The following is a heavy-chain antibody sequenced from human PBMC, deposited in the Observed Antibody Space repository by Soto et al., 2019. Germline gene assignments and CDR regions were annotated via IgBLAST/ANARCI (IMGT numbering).Heavy chain of an antibody. J-gene: IGHJ4*02. CDR2: ISYDGSNK. Sequence: GGSLRLSCAASGFTFSSYGMHWVRQAPGKGLEWVAVISYDGSNKYYADSVKGRFTISRENSKNTLYLQMNSLRAEDTAVYYCAKDRPTVTTNFDYWGQGTLVTVSS. CDR3: AKDRPTVTTNFDY. CDR1: GFTFSSYG. D-gene: IGHD4-17*01. V-gene: IGHV3-30*18.